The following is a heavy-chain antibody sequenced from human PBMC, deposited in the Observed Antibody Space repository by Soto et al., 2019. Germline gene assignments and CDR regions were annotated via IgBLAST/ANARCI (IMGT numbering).Heavy chain of an antibody. CDR2: IYDSGSS. Sequence: PSETLSLTCTVSGASISSGDYFWSWIRQSPGKGLEWIGYIYDSGSSYYNPSLKSRVTMSVDTSKNQFSLKLRSVTAADTAVYYCAREKGYISGPKSFHYWGQGTLVTVSS. CDR3: AREKGYISGPKSFHY. D-gene: IGHD5-12*01. CDR1: GASISSGDYF. J-gene: IGHJ4*02. V-gene: IGHV4-30-4*01.